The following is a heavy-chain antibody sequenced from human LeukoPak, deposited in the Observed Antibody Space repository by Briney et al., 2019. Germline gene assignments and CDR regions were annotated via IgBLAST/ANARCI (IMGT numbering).Heavy chain of an antibody. V-gene: IGHV4-59*11. CDR1: GASISAHY. CDR2: VYYTGTT. CDR3: AKFGTYPVHVSYSYYYLDV. D-gene: IGHD1-26*01. J-gene: IGHJ6*03. Sequence: SETLSLTCTVSGASISAHYWSWIRQPPGKGLEYIGDVYYTGTTNYNPSLTSRVTMSVDTSKNQFSLRLTSATAADTAVYYCAKFGTYPVHVSYSYYYLDVWGKGTTVTVSS.